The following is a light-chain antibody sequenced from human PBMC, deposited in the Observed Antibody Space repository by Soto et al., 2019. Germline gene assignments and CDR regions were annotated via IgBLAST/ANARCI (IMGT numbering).Light chain of an antibody. CDR1: QSISSD. CDR2: DAS. CDR3: LQRSNWPSIT. V-gene: IGKV3-11*01. J-gene: IGKJ5*01. Sequence: IVLRQSPATLSVSPGQRATLSCRASQSISSDLAWYQQKPGQAPRLLXYDASNRATGIPARFSGRGSGTDFTLTIRSLDPEDFAIYYCLQRSNWPSITFGQGTRLEI.